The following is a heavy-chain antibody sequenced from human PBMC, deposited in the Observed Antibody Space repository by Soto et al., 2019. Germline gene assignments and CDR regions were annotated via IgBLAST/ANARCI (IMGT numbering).Heavy chain of an antibody. V-gene: IGHV3-21*06. J-gene: IGHJ5*01. D-gene: IGHD2-2*01. CDR3: ARDPSEGRVGNWFES. CDR2: ISSTTSYV. CDR1: GFTFSRYG. Sequence: EVQLVESGGGLVKPGGSLRLSCAASGFTFSRYGMNWLRQAPGKGLEWFASISSTTSYVYYADSVKGRFSTSRDNAKNILYLEMYALRTEDTAVYYCARDPSEGRVGNWFESWGQGTLVTVSS.